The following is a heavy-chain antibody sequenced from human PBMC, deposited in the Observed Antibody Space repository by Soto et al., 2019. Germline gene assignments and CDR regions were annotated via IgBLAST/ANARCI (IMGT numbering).Heavy chain of an antibody. CDR2: ISNDGGNE. CDR1: GFTLSDFA. J-gene: IGHJ6*02. CDR3: ARAVPGMDV. Sequence: QVQLVESGGGVVQPGRSLRLSCAASGFTLSDFALHWVRQAPGKGLEWVALISNDGGNEHYGDSVRGRFTISRDNSRHMLYLQMTSLRVEDTAVYCWARAVPGMDVWGQGTTVTVSS. V-gene: IGHV3-30-3*01.